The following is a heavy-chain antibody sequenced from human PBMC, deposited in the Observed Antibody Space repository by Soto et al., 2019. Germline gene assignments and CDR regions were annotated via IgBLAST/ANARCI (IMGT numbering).Heavy chain of an antibody. V-gene: IGHV1-69*04. CDR2: IIPILGIA. D-gene: IGHD5-12*01. CDR3: ARDSYNGYDQTQLDY. Sequence: ASVKVSCKASGGTFSSYTISWVRQAPGQGLEWMGRIIPILGIANYAQKFQGRVTITADKSTSTAYMELSSLRSEDTAVYYCARDSYNGYDQTQLDYWGQGTLVTVSS. J-gene: IGHJ4*02. CDR1: GGTFSSYT.